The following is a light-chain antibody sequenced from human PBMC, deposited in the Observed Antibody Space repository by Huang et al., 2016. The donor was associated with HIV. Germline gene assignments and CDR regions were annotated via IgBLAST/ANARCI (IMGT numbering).Light chain of an antibody. CDR3: MQSTHWPYT. J-gene: IGKJ2*01. CDR1: QSLVYSDGNTY. CDR2: QVS. V-gene: IGKV2-30*01. Sequence: DVGMTQSPLSPPVTLGQPASISCRSSQSLVYSDGNTYLSWFQQRPGQSPRRLCYQVSNRDSGVPDRFSGSGSVTDFTLRISRVEAEDIGVYFCMQSTHWPYTFGQGTKLEIK.